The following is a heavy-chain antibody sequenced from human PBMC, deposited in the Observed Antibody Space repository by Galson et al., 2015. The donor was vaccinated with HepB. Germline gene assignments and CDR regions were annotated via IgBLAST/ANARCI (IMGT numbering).Heavy chain of an antibody. CDR3: ASKSYGDYSYYYYGMDV. V-gene: IGHV1-3*01. D-gene: IGHD4-17*01. J-gene: IGHJ6*02. CDR2: INAGNGNT. Sequence: SVKVSCKASGYTFTSYAMHWVRQAPGQRLEWMGWINAGNGNTKYSQKFQGRVTITRDTSASTAYMEPSSLRSEDTAVYYCASKSYGDYSYYYYGMDVWGQGTTVTVSS. CDR1: GYTFTSYA.